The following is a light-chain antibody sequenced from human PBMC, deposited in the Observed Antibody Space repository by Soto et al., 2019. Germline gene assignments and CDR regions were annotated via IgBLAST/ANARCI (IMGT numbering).Light chain of an antibody. CDR3: QQSNSYPWT. J-gene: IGKJ1*01. CDR2: KAS. V-gene: IGKV1-5*03. Sequence: DIQMSKSPSTLSATVGDRVTITCRASQSISSWLAWYQQKPGKAPKLLIYKASSLESGVPSRFSGSGSGTEFTLTISSLQPDDFAPYYCQQSNSYPWTFGQGTNV. CDR1: QSISSW.